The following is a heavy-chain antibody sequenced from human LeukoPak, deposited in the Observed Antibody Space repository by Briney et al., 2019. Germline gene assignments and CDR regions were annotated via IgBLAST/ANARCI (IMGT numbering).Heavy chain of an antibody. CDR1: GFTFSNAW. V-gene: IGHV3-15*01. CDR3: TTPTSRPSVGAFDI. CDR2: IKSKTDGGTA. D-gene: IGHD4-23*01. Sequence: GGSLRLSCAASGFTFSNAWMSWVRQAPGKGLQLFGRIKSKTDGGTADYAAPVKGRFTISRDDSDNTLYLQMNSLKIEDTAVYYCTTPTSRPSVGAFDIWGQGTMVTVSS. J-gene: IGHJ3*02.